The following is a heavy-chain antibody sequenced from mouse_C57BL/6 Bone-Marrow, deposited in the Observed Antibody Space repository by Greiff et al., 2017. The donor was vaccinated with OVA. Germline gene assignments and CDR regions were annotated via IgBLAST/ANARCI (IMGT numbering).Heavy chain of an antibody. CDR2: IYPGSGST. J-gene: IGHJ2*01. Sequence: QVQLKESGAELARPGASVKLSCKASGYTFTSYWITWVKQRPGQGLEWIGDIYPGSGSTNYNEKFKSKATLTVDTSSSTAYMQLSSLTSEDSAVYYCAREENYYGSSYYFDYWGQGTTLTVSS. D-gene: IGHD1-1*01. V-gene: IGHV1-55*01. CDR1: GYTFTSYW. CDR3: AREENYYGSSYYFDY.